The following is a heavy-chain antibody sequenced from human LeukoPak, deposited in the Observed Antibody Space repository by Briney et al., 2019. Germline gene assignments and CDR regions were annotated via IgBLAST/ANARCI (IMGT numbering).Heavy chain of an antibody. V-gene: IGHV4-59*01. CDR3: ARERGGSKLSGLYGRDYYYMDV. CDR1: GGSISSYY. J-gene: IGHJ6*03. Sequence: PSETLSLTCTVSGGSISSYYWSWIRQPPGKGLEWIGYIYYSGSTNYNPSLKSRVTISVATSKNQFSLKLSSVTAAATAVYFCARERGGSKLSGLYGRDYYYMDVWGKGTTVTVSS. D-gene: IGHD3-16*01. CDR2: IYYSGST.